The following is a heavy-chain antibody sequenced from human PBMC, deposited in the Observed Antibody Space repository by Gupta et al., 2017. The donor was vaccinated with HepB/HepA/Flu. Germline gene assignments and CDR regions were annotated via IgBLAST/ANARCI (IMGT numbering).Heavy chain of an antibody. V-gene: IGHV3-72*01. CDR1: EFIFRDDY. J-gene: IGHJ3*01. D-gene: IGHD2-8*02. CDR3: AGDRWCRGSTAFDL. CDR2: SRNRAKSYST. Sequence: GGGLVQPGGSLRLSCAASEFIFRDDYMDWVRQVPGKGLEWVGRSRNRAKSYSTEYAASVKGRFSISRDDSKNALFLQMNSPKIEDTAVYYCAGDRWCRGSTAFDL.